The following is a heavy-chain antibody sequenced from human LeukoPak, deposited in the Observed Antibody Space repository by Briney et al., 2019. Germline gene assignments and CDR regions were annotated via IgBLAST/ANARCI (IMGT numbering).Heavy chain of an antibody. J-gene: IGHJ6*03. D-gene: IGHD4-23*01. CDR1: GLTFSSYA. CDR2: ISGSGGST. Sequence: GGSLRLSCAASGLTFSSYAMSWVRQAPGKGLEWVSAISGSGGSTYYADSVKGRFTISRDNSKNTLYLQMNSLRAEDTAVYYCAKYGGGYYYYYMDVWGKGTTVTVSS. CDR3: AKYGGGYYYYYMDV. V-gene: IGHV3-23*01.